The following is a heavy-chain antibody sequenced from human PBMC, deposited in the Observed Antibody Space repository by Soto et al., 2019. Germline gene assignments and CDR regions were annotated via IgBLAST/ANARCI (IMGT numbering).Heavy chain of an antibody. V-gene: IGHV1-2*02. CDR1: RCTFTGYY. J-gene: IGHJ6*02. D-gene: IGHD3-22*01. CDR2: SNPNSGGT. CDR3: ARRQLMIVVVSSPLDYGMDV. Sequence: AAVQVSCKASRCTFTGYYMHWVGQAPGQGLEWMGWSNPNSGGTNYAQKFQGRVTMTRDTSISTAYMELSRLRSDDTALYYCARRQLMIVVVSSPLDYGMDVWGQGTTVTVSS.